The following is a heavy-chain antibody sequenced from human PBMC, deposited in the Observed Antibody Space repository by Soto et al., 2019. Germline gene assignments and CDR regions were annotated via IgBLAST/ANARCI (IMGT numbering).Heavy chain of an antibody. CDR1: GFTFTNAW. Sequence: GGSLRLSCAASGFTFTNAWMSWVRQAPGKGLEWVGRVKRKTNGGTTDYAAPVKDRVNISRDDSKNTLYLQMNNLKTEDTAVYYCATCYGSGTDCQEDYLAFWGQGTPVTVSS. CDR3: ATCYGSGTDCQEDYLAF. D-gene: IGHD3-10*01. J-gene: IGHJ4*02. CDR2: VKRKTNGGTT. V-gene: IGHV3-15*01.